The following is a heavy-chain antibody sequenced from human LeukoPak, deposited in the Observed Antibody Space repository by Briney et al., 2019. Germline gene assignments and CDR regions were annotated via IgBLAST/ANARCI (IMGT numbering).Heavy chain of an antibody. J-gene: IGHJ4*02. Sequence: ASVKVSCKASGYTFTGYYMHWVRQAPGQGLEWMGWINPNSGGTNYAQKFQGRVTMTRDTSISTAYMELSRLRSDDTAVYYCARDPRSRYDFWSDYHEPAGFDYWVQGTLVTVPS. V-gene: IGHV1-2*02. CDR2: INPNSGGT. D-gene: IGHD3-3*01. CDR1: GYTFTGYY. CDR3: ARDPRSRYDFWSDYHEPAGFDY.